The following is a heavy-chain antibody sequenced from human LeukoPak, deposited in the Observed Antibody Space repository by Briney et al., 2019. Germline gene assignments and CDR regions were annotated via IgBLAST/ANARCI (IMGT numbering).Heavy chain of an antibody. Sequence: GGSLRLSCAASGFIFSTYNMNCVRQAPGKGLEWVSYISSSGTIYYADSVKGRFTISRDNAKNSLYLQMNSLRAEDTAVYYCARELSNYDFWLWGQGTLVTVSS. CDR2: ISSSGTI. V-gene: IGHV3-48*01. J-gene: IGHJ4*02. CDR3: ARELSNYDFWL. D-gene: IGHD3-3*01. CDR1: GFIFSTYN.